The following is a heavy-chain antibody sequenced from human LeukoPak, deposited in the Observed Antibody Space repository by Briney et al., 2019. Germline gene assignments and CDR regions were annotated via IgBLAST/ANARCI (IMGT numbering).Heavy chain of an antibody. V-gene: IGHV3-23*01. CDR1: GFTFSSYV. D-gene: IGHD3-10*01. CDR2: INGCGGST. J-gene: IGHJ4*02. Sequence: GSLRLSCSASGFTFSSYVMRWVRQAPAKGLEWVSAINGCGGSTYYADSVKGRFTISRDNPKHTLYLQMNSLRAEETAVYYCAKMPIITMVRGVIISPGGYFDYWGQGTLVTVSS. CDR3: AKMPIITMVRGVIISPGGYFDY.